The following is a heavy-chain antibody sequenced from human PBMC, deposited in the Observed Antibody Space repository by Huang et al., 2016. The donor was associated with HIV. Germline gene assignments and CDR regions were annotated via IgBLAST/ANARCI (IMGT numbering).Heavy chain of an antibody. D-gene: IGHD3-22*01. V-gene: IGHV4-34*01. CDR2: INHSGST. J-gene: IGHJ4*02. CDR1: GGSFSGYY. CDR3: ARILMYYNSSGYGFDY. Sequence: QVQLQQWGAGLLKPSETLSLTCAVYGGSFSGYYWRWIRQHPGKGLEWIGEINHSGSTNYNPSLKSRGTISVDTSKNQFSLKLSSVTAADTAVYYCARILMYYNSSGYGFDYWGQGTLVTVSS.